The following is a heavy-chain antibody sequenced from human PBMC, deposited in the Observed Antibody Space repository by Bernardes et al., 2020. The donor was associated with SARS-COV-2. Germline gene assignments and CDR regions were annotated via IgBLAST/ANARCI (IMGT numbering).Heavy chain of an antibody. Sequence: GSLSLSCAASGFAISSNGMSWVRPAPGKGLEWVSSVGGDGATHYADSVRGRFSISRDTSKNTLFLQMNSLRAEDTAVYYCAKDLFWWSAADFWGQGALVTVSS. J-gene: IGHJ4*02. D-gene: IGHD2-21*01. CDR3: AKDLFWWSAADF. CDR2: VGGDGAT. CDR1: GFAISSNG. V-gene: IGHV3-23*01.